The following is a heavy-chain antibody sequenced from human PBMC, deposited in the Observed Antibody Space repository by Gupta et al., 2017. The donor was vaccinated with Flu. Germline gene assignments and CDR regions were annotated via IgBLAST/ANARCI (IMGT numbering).Heavy chain of an antibody. CDR2: IDWDDDK. CDR3: AWIRAAGICYYFAMDV. Sequence: VTWIRQPPGKAMEWLAIIDWDDDKYYNTSLKTRLTISKDASRNQMVLTMTIMDPADADTDLYAWIRAAGICYYFAMDVWGQGTPVTVSS. V-gene: IGHV2-70*01. D-gene: IGHD6-13*01. J-gene: IGHJ6*02.